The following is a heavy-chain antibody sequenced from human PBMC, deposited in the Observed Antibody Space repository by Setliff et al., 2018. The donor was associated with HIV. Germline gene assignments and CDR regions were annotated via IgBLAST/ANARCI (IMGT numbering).Heavy chain of an antibody. V-gene: IGHV4-38-2*01. CDR2: IYHSGGT. CDR3: ARVPFTTGFDY. CDR1: GYSISSGYY. D-gene: IGHD3-3*01. J-gene: IGHJ4*02. Sequence: NLSETLSLTCAVSGYSISSGYYWGWIRQPPGRGLEWIGNIYHSGGTHYNPSLRSRVTISVDTSKNHFSLKLSSVTAADTAVFYCARVPFTTGFDYWGQGILVTVSS.